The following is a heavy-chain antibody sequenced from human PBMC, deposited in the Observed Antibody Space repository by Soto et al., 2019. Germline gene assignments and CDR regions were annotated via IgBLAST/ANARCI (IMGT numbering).Heavy chain of an antibody. CDR1: GGSITSSSHF. CDR2: IYFTGNT. CDR3: AGQTFTIAAASYGRSNWFDP. V-gene: IGHV4-39*01. D-gene: IGHD6-25*01. Sequence: SETLSLTCSASGGSITSSSHFWGWVRQPPGKGLEWIGNIYFTGNTYYTPSLKSRLTLSIDTSKNEFSLRLNSVTATDTAVYYCAGQTFTIAAASYGRSNWFDPWGPGTLVTVSS. J-gene: IGHJ5*02.